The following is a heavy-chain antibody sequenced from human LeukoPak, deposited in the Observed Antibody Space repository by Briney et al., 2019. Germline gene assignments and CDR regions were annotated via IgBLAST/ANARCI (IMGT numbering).Heavy chain of an antibody. V-gene: IGHV4-34*01. CDR3: ASASTVTTSDY. CDR1: GGSFSGYY. CDR2: INHSGST. Sequence: SETLSLTCAVYGGSFSGYYWSWIRQPPGKGLEWIGEINHSGSTNYNPSLKSRVTISVDTSKNQFSLKLSSVTAADTAVYYCASASTVTTSDYRGQGTLVTVSS. J-gene: IGHJ4*02. D-gene: IGHD4-17*01.